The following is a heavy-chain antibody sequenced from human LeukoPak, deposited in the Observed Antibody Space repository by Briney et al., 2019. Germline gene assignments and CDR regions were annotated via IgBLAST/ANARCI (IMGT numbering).Heavy chain of an antibody. CDR1: GNTLTDLS. V-gene: IGHV1-24*01. CDR3: AAEGQWSLVHYFNS. Sequence: ASVKVSCKVSGNTLTDLSIHWVRQAPGKGLDWMGGFDPEDAEIIYAEKFQDRVTMTEDPSTDTAYSELSSLRSEDTAVYFCAAEGQWSLVHYFNSWGQGTLVTVSS. D-gene: IGHD2-15*01. J-gene: IGHJ4*02. CDR2: FDPEDAEI.